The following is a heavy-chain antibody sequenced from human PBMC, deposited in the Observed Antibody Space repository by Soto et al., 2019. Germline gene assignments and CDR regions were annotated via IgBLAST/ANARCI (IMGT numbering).Heavy chain of an antibody. Sequence: EVQLVESGGGLVQPGGSLRLSCASAGFTFNNYWMHWVRQAPGRGLVWVSRINGDGSSTFYADSVKGRFTISRDNAKNTVYQQMSSVRVEDTAVYYCARGIPYRYGMDVWGQGTTVTVSS. V-gene: IGHV3-74*01. D-gene: IGHD5-18*01. CDR3: ARGIPYRYGMDV. CDR1: GFTFNNYW. J-gene: IGHJ6*02. CDR2: INGDGSST.